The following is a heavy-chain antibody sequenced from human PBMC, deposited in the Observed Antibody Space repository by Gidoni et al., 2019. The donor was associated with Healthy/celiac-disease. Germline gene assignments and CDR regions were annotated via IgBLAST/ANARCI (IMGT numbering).Heavy chain of an antibody. J-gene: IGHJ3*02. V-gene: IGHV4-39*01. CDR2: IYYSGST. CDR3: ASRPYYYDSSGYYPDAFDI. D-gene: IGHD3-22*01. Sequence: QLQLQESGPGLVKPSETLSLTCTVSGCAISSSSYYWGWIRPPPGKGLEWIGSIYYSGSTYYNPSLKSRVTISVDTSKNQFSLKLSSVTAADTAVYYCASRPYYYDSSGYYPDAFDIWGQGTMVTVSS. CDR1: GCAISSSSYY.